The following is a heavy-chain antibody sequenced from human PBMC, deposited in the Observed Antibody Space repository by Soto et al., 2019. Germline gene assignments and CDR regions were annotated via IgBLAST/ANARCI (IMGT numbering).Heavy chain of an antibody. V-gene: IGHV4-59*01. J-gene: IGHJ4*02. Sequence: SETLSLTCTVSGGSISSYYWSWIRQPPGKGLEWIGYIYYSGSTNYNPSLKSRVTISVDTSKNQFSLKLSSVTAADTAVYYCARGGTSMVRGVIDHWGQGTLVTVSS. CDR2: IYYSGST. D-gene: IGHD3-10*01. CDR1: GGSISSYY. CDR3: ARGGTSMVRGVIDH.